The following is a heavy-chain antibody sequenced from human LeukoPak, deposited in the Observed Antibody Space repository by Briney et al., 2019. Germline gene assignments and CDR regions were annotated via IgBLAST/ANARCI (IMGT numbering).Heavy chain of an antibody. V-gene: IGHV1-2*02. Sequence: ASVKVSCKASGYTFTGYYMHWVRQAPGQGLEWMGWINPNSGGTNYAQKFQGRVTMTRDTSISTAYMELSSLRSEDTAVYYCASSGGYQDAFDIWGQGTMVTVSS. D-gene: IGHD1-26*01. CDR1: GYTFTGYY. CDR3: ASSGGYQDAFDI. CDR2: INPNSGGT. J-gene: IGHJ3*02.